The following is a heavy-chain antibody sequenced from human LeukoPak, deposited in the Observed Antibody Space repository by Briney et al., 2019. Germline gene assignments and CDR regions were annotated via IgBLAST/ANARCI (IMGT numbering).Heavy chain of an antibody. CDR1: GFTFSSYS. J-gene: IGHJ6*02. Sequence: GRSLRLSCAASGFTFSSYSMNWVRQAPGKGLEWVSSISSSSSYIYYADSVKGRFTISRDNAKNSLYLQMNSLRAEDTAVYYCARDLDYYDGLRYYGMDVWGQGTTVTVSS. V-gene: IGHV3-21*01. CDR3: ARDLDYYDGLRYYGMDV. CDR2: ISSSSSYI. D-gene: IGHD3-22*01.